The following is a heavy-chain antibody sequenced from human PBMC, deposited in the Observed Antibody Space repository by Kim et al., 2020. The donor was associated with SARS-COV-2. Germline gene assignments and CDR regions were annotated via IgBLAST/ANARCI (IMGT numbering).Heavy chain of an antibody. J-gene: IGHJ3*02. D-gene: IGHD1-26*01. Sequence: GGSLRLSCAASGFNVSGNYMTWVRQAPGKGLEWVSIIYTGGGTYYADSVKGRFTIFRDNSKNTLYLQMNSLRAEDTAVYYCARRGGNYRDLGDAFDIWGQGTMVTVSS. CDR3: ARRGGNYRDLGDAFDI. V-gene: IGHV3-53*01. CDR2: IYTGGGT. CDR1: GFNVSGNY.